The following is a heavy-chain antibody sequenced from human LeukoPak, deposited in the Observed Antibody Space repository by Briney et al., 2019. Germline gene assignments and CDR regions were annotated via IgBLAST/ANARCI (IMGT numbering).Heavy chain of an antibody. D-gene: IGHD3-10*01. V-gene: IGHV3-48*01. CDR3: ARDFRGMTGY. CDR1: GFTFSSYS. CDR2: ISSSSGTI. J-gene: IGHJ4*02. Sequence: GGSLRLSCAASGFTFSSYSMNWVRQAPGKGLEWVSYISSSSGTIYYADSVKGRFTISRDNAKNSLYLQMNSLRAEDTAVYYCARDFRGMTGYWGQGTLVTVSS.